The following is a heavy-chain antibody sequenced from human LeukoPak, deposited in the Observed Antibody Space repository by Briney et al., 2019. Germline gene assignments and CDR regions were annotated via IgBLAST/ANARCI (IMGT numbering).Heavy chain of an antibody. V-gene: IGHV3-30*18. D-gene: IGHD6-13*01. CDR2: ISYDGSNK. CDR3: AKTLEPQQLVPPTFDY. Sequence: GGSLRLSCAASGFTFSSYGMHWVRQAPGKGLEWVAVISYDGSNKYYADSVKGRFTISRDNSKNTLYLQMNSLRAEDTAVYYCAKTLEPQQLVPPTFDYWGQGTLVTVSS. J-gene: IGHJ4*02. CDR1: GFTFSSYG.